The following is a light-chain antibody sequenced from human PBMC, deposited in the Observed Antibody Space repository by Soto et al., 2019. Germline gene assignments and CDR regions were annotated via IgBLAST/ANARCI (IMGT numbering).Light chain of an antibody. V-gene: IGLV6-57*04. CDR2: ENN. Sequence: NFMLTQPHSLSESPGKTLSISCTRSSGSIANNYVQWYQQRPGSAPTTVIYENNQRLSGVPDRFSGSTDGSSNSASLTISGLQTEDEADYYCQSYDSDFVVFGGGTKVTV. J-gene: IGLJ2*01. CDR1: SGSIANNY. CDR3: QSYDSDFVV.